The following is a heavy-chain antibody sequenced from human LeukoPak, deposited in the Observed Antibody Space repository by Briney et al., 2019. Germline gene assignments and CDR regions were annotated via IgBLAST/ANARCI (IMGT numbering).Heavy chain of an antibody. Sequence: SETLSLTCTVSGGSISSGNYYWSWIRQPPGKGLEWIGYIYYSGSTNYNPSLKSRVTISLDTSKNQFSLKLSSVTAADTAVYYCARWGLGYYYDSSGPRSYNWFDPWGQGTLVTVSS. CDR3: ARWGLGYYYDSSGPRSYNWFDP. D-gene: IGHD3-22*01. V-gene: IGHV4-61*01. CDR2: IYYSGST. J-gene: IGHJ5*02. CDR1: GGSISSGNYY.